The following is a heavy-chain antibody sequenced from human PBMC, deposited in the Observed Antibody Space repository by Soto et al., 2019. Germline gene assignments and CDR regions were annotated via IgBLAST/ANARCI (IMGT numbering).Heavy chain of an antibody. V-gene: IGHV3-53*02. CDR1: GFTVRSNY. D-gene: IGHD3-16*01. J-gene: IGHJ4*02. CDR3: ARVSSPFGY. Sequence: EVQLVETGGSLIQPGGSLRLSCAVSGFTVRSNYMSWVRQAPGKGLEWVSIIYSSGNTYYADSVKGRFTMSRDTSNNTVFLQMSRLRAEDTAVYYCARVSSPFGYWGQGTLVTVSS. CDR2: IYSSGNT.